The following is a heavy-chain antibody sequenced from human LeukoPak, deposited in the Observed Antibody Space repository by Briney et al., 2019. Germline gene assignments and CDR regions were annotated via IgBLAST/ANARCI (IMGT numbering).Heavy chain of an antibody. V-gene: IGHV4-34*01. J-gene: IGHJ4*02. CDR1: GGSFSGYY. Sequence: SETLSLSCAVYGGSFSGYYWSWIRQPPGKGLEWIGEINHSGSTNYNPSLKSRVTISVDTSKNQFSLKLSSVTAADTAVYYCARGSAVLLWIYYFDYWGQGTLVTVSS. D-gene: IGHD3-10*01. CDR3: ARGSAVLLWIYYFDY. CDR2: INHSGST.